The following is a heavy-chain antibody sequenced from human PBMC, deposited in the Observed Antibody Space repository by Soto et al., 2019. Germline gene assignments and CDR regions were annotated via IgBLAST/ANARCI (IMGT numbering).Heavy chain of an antibody. V-gene: IGHV3-48*02. Sequence: GGSLRLSCAASGFTFSSYGMHWVRQAPGKGLEWVSYISSSSSTIYYADSVKGRFTISRDNAKNSLYLQMNSLRDEDTAVYYCARSGARAYYYDSSGPDDAFDIWGQGTMVTVSS. J-gene: IGHJ3*02. CDR2: ISSSSSTI. CDR1: GFTFSSYG. CDR3: ARSGARAYYYDSSGPDDAFDI. D-gene: IGHD3-22*01.